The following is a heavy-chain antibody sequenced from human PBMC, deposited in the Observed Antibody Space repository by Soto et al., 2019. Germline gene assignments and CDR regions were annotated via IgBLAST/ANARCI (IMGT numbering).Heavy chain of an antibody. Sequence: SVKVSCKASGGTFSSYAISWVRQAPGQGLEWMGGIIPIFGTANYAQKFQGRVTITADESTSTAYMELSSLRSEDTAVYYCARGTLNWNYGSNWLDPWGQGTLVTVSS. CDR1: GGTFSSYA. CDR2: IIPIFGTA. CDR3: ARGTLNWNYGSNWLDP. J-gene: IGHJ5*02. V-gene: IGHV1-69*13. D-gene: IGHD1-7*01.